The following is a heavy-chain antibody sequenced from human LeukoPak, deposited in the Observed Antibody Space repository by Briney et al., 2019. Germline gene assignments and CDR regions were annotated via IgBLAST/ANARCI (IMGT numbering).Heavy chain of an antibody. CDR1: GYTFTSYD. Sequence: ASVKVSCKASGYTFTSYDINWVRQATGQGLEWMGWMNPNSGNTGYAQKFQGRVTMTRNTSISTAYMELSSLRSEDTAVYYCARGPAVPHDALYCQHFGAGTLVTVSS. J-gene: IGHJ1*01. V-gene: IGHV1-8*02. CDR2: MNPNSGNT. CDR3: ARGPAVPHDALYCQH. D-gene: IGHD6-19*01.